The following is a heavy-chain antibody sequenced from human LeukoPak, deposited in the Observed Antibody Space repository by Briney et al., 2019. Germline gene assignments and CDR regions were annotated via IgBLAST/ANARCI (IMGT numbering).Heavy chain of an antibody. CDR2: IYYSGST. J-gene: IGHJ4*02. CDR1: GGSISSYY. Sequence: PSETLSLTCTVSGGSISSYYWSWIRQPPGKGLEWIGYIYYSGSTNYNPSLKSRVTISVDTSKNQFSLKLSSVTAADTAVYYCASQGILLWFGSKEYYFDYWGQGTLVTVSS. D-gene: IGHD3-10*01. CDR3: ASQGILLWFGSKEYYFDY. V-gene: IGHV4-59*01.